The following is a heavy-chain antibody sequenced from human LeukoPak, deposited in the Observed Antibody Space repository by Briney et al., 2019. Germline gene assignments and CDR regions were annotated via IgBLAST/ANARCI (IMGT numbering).Heavy chain of an antibody. CDR2: ISSDGSDT. D-gene: IGHD1-26*01. CDR3: ASHSTFVGGATESIDY. Sequence: GESLRLSCVASGFTLSGYWMHWVRRAPGKGLVWVSRISSDGSDTSYADSVKGRFTISRDNAKNTLYLQMNSLRAEDTAVYYCASHSTFVGGATESIDYWGQGTLVTVSS. CDR1: GFTLSGYW. J-gene: IGHJ4*02. V-gene: IGHV3-74*01.